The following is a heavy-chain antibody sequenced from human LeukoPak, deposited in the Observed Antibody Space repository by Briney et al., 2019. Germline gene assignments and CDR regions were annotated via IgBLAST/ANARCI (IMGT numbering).Heavy chain of an antibody. CDR1: GGSISSSSYY. CDR3: AAEYSSSWYIWFDP. Sequence: PSETLSLTCTVSGGSISSSSYYWGWIRQPPGKGLEWIGSIYYSGSTYYNPSLKSRVTISVDTSKNQFSLKLSSVTAADTAVYYCAAEYSSSWYIWFDPWGQGTLVTVPS. J-gene: IGHJ5*02. D-gene: IGHD6-13*01. V-gene: IGHV4-39*01. CDR2: IYYSGST.